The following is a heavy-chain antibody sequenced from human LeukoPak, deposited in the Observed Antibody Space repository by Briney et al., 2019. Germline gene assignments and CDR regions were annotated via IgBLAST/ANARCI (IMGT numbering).Heavy chain of an antibody. CDR3: ARDCSGGSCPLYY. CDR1: GFTFSDYY. V-gene: IGHV3-11*01. Sequence: GGSPRLSCSASGFTFSDYYMTWIRQAPGKGLEWVSYISSSGSTIYYADSVKGRFTSSRDNAKNSLYLQMNSLRAEDTAVYYCARDCSGGSCPLYYWGQGTLVTVSS. J-gene: IGHJ4*02. D-gene: IGHD2-15*01. CDR2: ISSSGSTI.